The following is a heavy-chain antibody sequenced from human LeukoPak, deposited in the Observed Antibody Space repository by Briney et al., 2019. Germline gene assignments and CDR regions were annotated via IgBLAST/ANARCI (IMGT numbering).Heavy chain of an antibody. D-gene: IGHD6-13*01. CDR1: GFTFSSYE. J-gene: IGHJ4*02. CDR2: ISSGSSTI. V-gene: IGHV3-48*03. CDR3: ARGRYASSWYCDY. Sequence: PGGSLRLSCAASGFTFSSYEMNWVRQAPGKGLEWVSYISSGSSTIYYADSVKGRFTISRDDAKNSLYLQMNSLRAEDTAVYYCARGRYASSWYCDYWGQGILVTVSS.